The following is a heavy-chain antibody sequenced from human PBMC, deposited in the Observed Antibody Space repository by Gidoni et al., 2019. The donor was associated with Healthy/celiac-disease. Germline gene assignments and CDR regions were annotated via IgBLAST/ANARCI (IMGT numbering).Heavy chain of an antibody. Sequence: EVQLVESGGGLVQPGRSLRLSCAASGFTFDDYAMHWVRQAPGKGLEWVSGISWNSGSIGYADSVKGRFTISRDNAKNSLYLQMNSLRAEDTALYYCAKDRGGAYDILTGYPLSRDYGMDVWGQGTTVTVSS. D-gene: IGHD3-9*01. CDR1: GFTFDDYA. J-gene: IGHJ6*02. CDR3: AKDRGGAYDILTGYPLSRDYGMDV. V-gene: IGHV3-9*01. CDR2: ISWNSGSI.